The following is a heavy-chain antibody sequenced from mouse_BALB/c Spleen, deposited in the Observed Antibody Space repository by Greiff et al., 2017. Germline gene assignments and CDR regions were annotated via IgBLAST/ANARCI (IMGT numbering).Heavy chain of an antibody. CDR2: ISNGGGST. D-gene: IGHD1-1*01. V-gene: IGHV5-12-2*01. CDR3: ARHPYGSSYYPFAY. J-gene: IGHJ3*01. CDR1: GFTFSSYT. Sequence: EVKVVESGGGLVQPGGSLKLSCAASGFTFSSYTMSWVRQTPEKRLEWVAYISNGGGSTYYPDTVKGRFTISRDNAKNTLYLQMSSLKSEDTAMYYCARHPYGSSYYPFAYWGQGTLVTVSA.